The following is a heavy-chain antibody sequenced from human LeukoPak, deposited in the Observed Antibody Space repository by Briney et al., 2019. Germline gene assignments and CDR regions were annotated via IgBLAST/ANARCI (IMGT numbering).Heavy chain of an antibody. V-gene: IGHV4-30-2*01. CDR1: GGSISCGDYY. J-gene: IGHJ4*02. CDR3: ARASPAAYYDILGYIDY. Sequence: SETLSLTCTVSGGSISCGDYYWSWIRQPPGKGLKWIGYIYHSGSTYYNPSLKSRVTISVDRSKNQFSLKLSSVTAADTAVYYCARASPAAYYDILGYIDYWGQGTLVTVSS. D-gene: IGHD3-9*01. CDR2: IYHSGST.